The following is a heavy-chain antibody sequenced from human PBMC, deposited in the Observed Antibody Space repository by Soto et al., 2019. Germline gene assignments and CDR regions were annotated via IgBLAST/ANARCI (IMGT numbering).Heavy chain of an antibody. D-gene: IGHD2-2*01. J-gene: IGHJ6*02. Sequence: QVQLVQSGAEVKKPGSSVKVSCKASGGTFSSYAISWVRQAPGQGLEWMGGIIPISGTANYAQKFQGRVTITADESTSTAYMELSSLRSEDTAVYYCVRSQGSSTSLEIYYYYYGMDVWGQGTTVTVSS. V-gene: IGHV1-69*01. CDR3: VRSQGSSTSLEIYYYYYGMDV. CDR2: IIPISGTA. CDR1: GGTFSSYA.